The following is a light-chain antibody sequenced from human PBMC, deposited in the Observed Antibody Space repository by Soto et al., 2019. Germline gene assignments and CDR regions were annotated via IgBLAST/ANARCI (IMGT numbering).Light chain of an antibody. J-gene: IGLJ2*01. CDR3: QSYDSSLSPYVV. V-gene: IGLV1-40*01. Sequence: QSVLTQPPSVSGAPGQRVTISCTGSSSNIGAGYDVHWYQQLPGTAPKLLIYGNSNRPSGVPDRFSGSKSGTSASLAITGLQVEDEADYYCQSYDSSLSPYVVFGGGTKLTVL. CDR1: SSNIGAGYD. CDR2: GNS.